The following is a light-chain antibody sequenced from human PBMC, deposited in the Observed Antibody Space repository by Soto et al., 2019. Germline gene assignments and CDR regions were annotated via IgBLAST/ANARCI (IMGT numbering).Light chain of an antibody. CDR1: QSVSSN. J-gene: IGKJ1*01. CDR2: GAS. CDR3: QQYGSSGT. Sequence: EIVMTQSPATLSVSPGARAPLSCRASQSVSSNLAWYQQQPGQAPRLLIYGASSRATGIPVRFSGSGSGTEFTLTISSLQSEDFAVYYCQQYGSSGTFGQGTKVDIK. V-gene: IGKV3-15*01.